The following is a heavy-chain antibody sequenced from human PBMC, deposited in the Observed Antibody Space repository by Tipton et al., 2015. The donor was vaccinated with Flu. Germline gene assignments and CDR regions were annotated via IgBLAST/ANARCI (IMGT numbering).Heavy chain of an antibody. CDR2: IYYSGST. Sequence: GLVKPSETLSLTCAVSGGSISSYYWSWIRQPPGKGLEWIGYIYYSGSTNYNPSLKSRVTISVDTSKNQFSLKLSSVTAADTAVYYCARAVQWELYGFGPWGQGTLVTVSS. CDR1: GGSISSYY. V-gene: IGHV4-59*01. CDR3: ARAVQWELYGFGP. J-gene: IGHJ5*02. D-gene: IGHD1-26*01.